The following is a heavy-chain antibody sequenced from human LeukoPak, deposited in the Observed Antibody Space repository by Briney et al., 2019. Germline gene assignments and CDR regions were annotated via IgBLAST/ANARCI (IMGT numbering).Heavy chain of an antibody. D-gene: IGHD3-16*02. CDR1: GYTFTGYY. J-gene: IGHJ4*02. V-gene: IGHV1-2*02. CDR2: INPNSGGT. Sequence: ASVKVSCKASGYTFTGYYMHWVRQAPGQGLEWMGWINPNSGGTSYAQKFQGRVTMTRDTSISTAYMELSRLRSDDTAVYYCARVKDDYVWGSYRPTGYFDYWGQGTLVTVSS. CDR3: ARVKDDYVWGSYRPTGYFDY.